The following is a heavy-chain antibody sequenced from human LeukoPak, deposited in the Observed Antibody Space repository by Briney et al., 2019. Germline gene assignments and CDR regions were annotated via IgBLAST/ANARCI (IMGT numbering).Heavy chain of an antibody. Sequence: GGSLRLSCAASGFTVSSNYMSWVRQAPGKGLEWVSVIYSGGSTYYADSVKGRFTISRDNSKNTLYLQMNSLRAEDTAVYYCARDYSSMKSNDYWGQGTLVTVSS. CDR1: GFTVSSNY. CDR2: IYSGGST. V-gene: IGHV3-66*01. J-gene: IGHJ4*02. CDR3: ARDYSSMKSNDY. D-gene: IGHD2/OR15-2a*01.